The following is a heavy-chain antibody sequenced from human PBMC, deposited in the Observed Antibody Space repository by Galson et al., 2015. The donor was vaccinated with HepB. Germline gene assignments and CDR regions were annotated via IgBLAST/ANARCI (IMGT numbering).Heavy chain of an antibody. J-gene: IGHJ4*02. CDR2: IRTKTDGGTA. Sequence: SLRLSCAVSGLNFDTAWMSWVRQGPGKGLEWVGRIRTKTDGGTADYAAPVKGRFTVSRDDSKNTLYLQMNSLKIEDTALYFCTTDWTFYHGGSGSFTVYSIFDYWGQGTLVTVSS. CDR3: TTDWTFYHGGSGSFTVYSIFDY. V-gene: IGHV3-15*01. CDR1: GLNFDTAW. D-gene: IGHD3-22*01.